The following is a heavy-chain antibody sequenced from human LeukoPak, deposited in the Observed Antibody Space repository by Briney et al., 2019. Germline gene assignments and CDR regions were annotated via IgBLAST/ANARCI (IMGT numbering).Heavy chain of an antibody. J-gene: IGHJ6*04. CDR3: ARAEFRYAIPAPLGS. CDR2: IKQDGSEK. CDR1: GFTFSSYW. D-gene: IGHD2-2*02. Sequence: GGSLRLSCAASGFTFSSYWMSWVRQAPGKGLEWVANIKQDGSEKYYVDSVKGRFTISRDNAKNSLYLQMNSLRAEDTAVYYCARAEFRYAIPAPLGSWGKGTTVTAAS. V-gene: IGHV3-7*01.